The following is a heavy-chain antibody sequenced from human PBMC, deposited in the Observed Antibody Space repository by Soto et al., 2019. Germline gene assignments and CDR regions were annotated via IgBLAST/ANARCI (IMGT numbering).Heavy chain of an antibody. CDR3: ARGIYSSSRWYNWFDP. D-gene: IGHD6-13*01. CDR2: INHSGST. CDR1: GGSFSGYY. Sequence: PSETLSLTCAVYGGSFSGYYCSWIRQPPGKGLEWIGEINHSGSTNYNPSLKSRVTISVDTSKNQFSLKLSSVTAADTAVYYCARGIYSSSRWYNWFDPWGQGTLVTVSS. J-gene: IGHJ5*02. V-gene: IGHV4-34*01.